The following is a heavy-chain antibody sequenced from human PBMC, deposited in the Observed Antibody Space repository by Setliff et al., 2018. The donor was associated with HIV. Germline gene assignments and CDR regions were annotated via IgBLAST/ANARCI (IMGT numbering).Heavy chain of an antibody. CDR1: GGSFVTFD. D-gene: IGHD3-10*01. V-gene: IGHV1-69*05. J-gene: IGHJ6*03. Sequence: SVKVSCKASGGSFVTFDIPWVRQAPGQGRAWVGEIIPLFGAPNYAQKFQGRVTLTTDEATSAAFLELRSLRSEDTAVYYCAKLTYFGSGSRVPKPGYFYMDVWGQGTTVTVSS. CDR2: IIPLFGAP. CDR3: AKLTYFGSGSRVPKPGYFYMDV.